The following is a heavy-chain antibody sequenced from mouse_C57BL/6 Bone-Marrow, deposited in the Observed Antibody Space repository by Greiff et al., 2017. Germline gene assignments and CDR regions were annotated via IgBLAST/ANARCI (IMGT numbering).Heavy chain of an antibody. V-gene: IGHV1-81*01. CDR2: IYPRSGNT. CDR3: ARLDYSNYFDY. J-gene: IGHJ2*01. Sequence: VQLQESGAELVRPGASVKLSCKASGYTFTSYGISWVKQRTGQGLEWIGEIYPRSGNTYYNEKFKGKATLTADKSSSTAYMELRSLTSEDSAVYFCARLDYSNYFDYWGQGTTLTVSS. CDR1: GYTFTSYG. D-gene: IGHD2-5*01.